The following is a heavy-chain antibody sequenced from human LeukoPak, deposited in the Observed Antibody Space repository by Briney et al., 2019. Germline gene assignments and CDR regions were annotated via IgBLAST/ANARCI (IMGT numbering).Heavy chain of an antibody. V-gene: IGHV4-30-2*03. D-gene: IGHD3/OR15-3a*01. CDR2: IYYTGNT. J-gene: IGHJ4*02. CDR1: GGSLSSGSYY. Sequence: PSQTLSLTCTVSGGSLSSGSYYWSWLRQPAGRGLEWIGSIYYTGNTYYNASLKSRVTISIDTSKNQFSLKLTSVTAADTAVYYCAKQTGSGLFILPGGQGTLVTVSS. CDR3: AKQTGSGLFILP.